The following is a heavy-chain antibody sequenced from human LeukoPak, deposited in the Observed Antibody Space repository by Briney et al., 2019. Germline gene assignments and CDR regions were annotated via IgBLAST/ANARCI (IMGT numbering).Heavy chain of an antibody. CDR1: GYTLTELS. CDR2: FDPKDGET. Sequence: ASVKVSCKVSGYTLTELSMHWVRQAPGKGLEWMGGFDPKDGETIYAQKFQGRVTMTEDTSTDTAYMELSSLRSEDTAVYYCATSIAARLIGAFDIWGQGTMVTVSS. D-gene: IGHD6-6*01. CDR3: ATSIAARLIGAFDI. V-gene: IGHV1-24*01. J-gene: IGHJ3*02.